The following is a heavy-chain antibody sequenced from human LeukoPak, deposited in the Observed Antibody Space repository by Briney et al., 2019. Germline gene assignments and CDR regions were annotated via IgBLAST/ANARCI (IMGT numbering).Heavy chain of an antibody. CDR1: GYTFTGYY. Sequence: GASVKVSCKASGYTFTGYYMLWVRQAPGQGLEWMGWINPNSGGTNYAQKFQGRVTMTRDTSISTAYMELSRLRSDDTAVYYCAKGDSSSVPQKGPDYWGQGTLVTVSS. CDR2: INPNSGGT. J-gene: IGHJ4*02. CDR3: AKGDSSSVPQKGPDY. V-gene: IGHV1-2*02. D-gene: IGHD6-13*01.